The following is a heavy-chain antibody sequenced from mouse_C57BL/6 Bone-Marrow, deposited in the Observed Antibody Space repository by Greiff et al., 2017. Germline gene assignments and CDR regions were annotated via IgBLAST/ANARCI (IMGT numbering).Heavy chain of an antibody. CDR2: MYPGSGST. V-gene: IGHV1-55*01. D-gene: IGHD1-1*01. CDR1: GYTFTSYW. J-gene: IGHJ2*01. Sequence: QVQLQQPGAELVKPGASVKMSCKASGYTFTSYWITWVKQRPGQGLEWIGDMYPGSGSTNYNEKFKSKATLTVDTSSSTAYMQLSSLTSEDSAVYYCARSGLGYGSSIFDYWGQGTTLTVSS. CDR3: ARSGLGYGSSIFDY.